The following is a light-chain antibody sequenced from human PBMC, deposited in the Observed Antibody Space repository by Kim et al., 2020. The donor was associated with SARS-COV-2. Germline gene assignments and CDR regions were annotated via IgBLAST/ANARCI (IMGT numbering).Light chain of an antibody. CDR2: DAS. V-gene: IGKV3D-20*01. CDR1: QSVSSNY. J-gene: IGKJ1*01. CDR3: QQHGSIPRT. Sequence: EIVMTQSPATLSLSPGERATLSCGASQSVSSNYLAGYQQKPGLAPRLLIYDASTRATGIPDRFSGSGSGTDFTLIISRLQPEDVAVYYCQQHGSIPRTFGHGTKVDIK.